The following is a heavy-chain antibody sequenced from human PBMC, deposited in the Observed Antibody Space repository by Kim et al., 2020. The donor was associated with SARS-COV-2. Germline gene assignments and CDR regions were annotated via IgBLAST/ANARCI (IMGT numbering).Heavy chain of an antibody. CDR3: ARVYRLLWFGELDY. CDR1: GFTFSSYA. D-gene: IGHD3-10*01. J-gene: IGHJ4*02. Sequence: GGSLRLSCVASGFTFSSYAMHWVRQAPGKGLEWVAVISYDGSNKYYADSVKGRFTISRDNSKNTLYLQMNSLRAEDTAVYYCARVYRLLWFGELDYWGQGTLVTVSS. V-gene: IGHV3-30*04. CDR2: ISYDGSNK.